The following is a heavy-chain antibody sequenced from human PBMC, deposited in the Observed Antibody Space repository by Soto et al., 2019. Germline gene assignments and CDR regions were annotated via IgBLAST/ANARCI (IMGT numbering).Heavy chain of an antibody. Sequence: GGSLRLSCSVSGFTFSAHGMAWVRQSPGKGLQWVSSINVSGASTYYAESVKGRFTISRDNSKNMLYLQMNGLKAEDTALYYCAKDTHWLDTLFDSWGQGTRVTVSS. CDR3: AKDTHWLDTLFDS. CDR2: INVSGAST. J-gene: IGHJ4*02. V-gene: IGHV3-23*01. CDR1: GFTFSAHG. D-gene: IGHD5-18*01.